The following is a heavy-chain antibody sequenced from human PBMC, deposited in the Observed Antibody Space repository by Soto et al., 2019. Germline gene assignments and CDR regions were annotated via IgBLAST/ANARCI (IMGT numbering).Heavy chain of an antibody. Sequence: GGSLRLSCAASGFTFSTYAMTWVRQAPGKGLEWVSIISSSGDATYYLDSVKGRFTISRDNSRNTLHLQMNSLRAEDAAVYFCAKNGDFWSWGMDVWGQGTTVTVSS. D-gene: IGHD3-3*01. CDR2: ISSSGDAT. CDR1: GFTFSTYA. CDR3: AKNGDFWSWGMDV. V-gene: IGHV3-23*01. J-gene: IGHJ6*02.